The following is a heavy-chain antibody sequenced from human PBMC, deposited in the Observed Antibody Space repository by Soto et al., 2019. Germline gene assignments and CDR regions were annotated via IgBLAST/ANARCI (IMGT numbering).Heavy chain of an antibody. CDR2: IYHSGST. D-gene: IGHD3-22*01. J-gene: IGHJ4*02. CDR1: GGSISSGGYS. V-gene: IGHV4-30-2*01. CDR3: ARKTRITMIVVVYYYFDY. Sequence: SETLSLTCAFSGGSISSGGYSWSWIRQPPGKGLEWIGYIYHSGSTYYNPSLKSRVTISVDKSKNQFSLKLSSVTAADTAVYYCARKTRITMIVVVYYYFDYWGQGTLVTVSS.